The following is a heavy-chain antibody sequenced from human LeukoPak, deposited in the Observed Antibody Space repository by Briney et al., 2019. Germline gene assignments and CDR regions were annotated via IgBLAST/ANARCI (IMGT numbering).Heavy chain of an antibody. Sequence: PGGSLRLSCAASGFTFSSYAMHWVRQAPGKGLEWVAVISYDGSNKYYADSVKGRFTISRDNSKNTLYLQMNSLRAEDTAVYYCAREPIAAAGVLVDPWGQGTLVTVSS. CDR1: GFTFSSYA. V-gene: IGHV3-30-3*01. CDR2: ISYDGSNK. D-gene: IGHD6-13*01. J-gene: IGHJ5*02. CDR3: AREPIAAAGVLVDP.